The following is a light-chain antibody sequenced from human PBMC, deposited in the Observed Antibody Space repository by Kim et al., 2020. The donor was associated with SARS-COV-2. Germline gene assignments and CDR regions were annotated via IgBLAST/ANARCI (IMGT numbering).Light chain of an antibody. CDR3: QQYTNWPST. CDR1: QSVSSN. J-gene: IGKJ4*01. CDR2: GAS. V-gene: IGKV3-15*01. Sequence: EIVMTQSPATLSVSPGERVTLSCRASQSVSSNLAWYQQKHGQAPRLLIYGASTRATGIPARFSGSGSGTEFTPTISSLQSEDFAVYHCQQYTNWPSTFGVRTKADI.